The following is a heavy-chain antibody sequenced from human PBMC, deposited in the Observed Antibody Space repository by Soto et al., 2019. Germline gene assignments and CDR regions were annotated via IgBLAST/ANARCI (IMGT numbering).Heavy chain of an antibody. CDR3: AREGYCGSPNCVEF. CDR2: ISSSSSPI. Sequence: QTGGSLRLSCAASGFTFSTYSMNWVRQAPGKGLEWVSYISSSSSPIYYADSVKGRFTIARDNAKNSLYLQMNSLRDEDSAVYYCAREGYCGSPNCVEFWGQGTLVTVSS. J-gene: IGHJ4*02. D-gene: IGHD2-2*01. V-gene: IGHV3-48*02. CDR1: GFTFSTYS.